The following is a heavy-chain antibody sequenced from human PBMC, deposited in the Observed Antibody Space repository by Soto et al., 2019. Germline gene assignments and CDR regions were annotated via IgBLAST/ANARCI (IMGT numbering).Heavy chain of an antibody. CDR1: GFAFSDYS. CDR2: LSSTTTYI. D-gene: IGHD2-21*02. CDR3: ARCERVGDPMFDY. J-gene: IGHJ4*02. V-gene: IGHV3-21*02. Sequence: EVQLVESGGGLVKPGGSLRLSCVASGFAFSDYSFNWVRQVPGKGLEWVSALSSTTTYIHYADSVTGRFTIFRDNTKNSVYLQMDSLRAEDTAIYYCARCERVGDPMFDYWGQGTLVTVSS.